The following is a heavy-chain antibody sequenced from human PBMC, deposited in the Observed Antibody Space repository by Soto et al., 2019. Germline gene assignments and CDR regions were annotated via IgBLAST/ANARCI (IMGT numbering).Heavy chain of an antibody. Sequence: PSETLSLTCTVSGGSISSHYWSWIRQPPGKGLEWIGSIYYSGSTNYNPSLKSRATISVDTSKNQFSLKLSSVTAADTAVYYCARDRVAVAVSLIYYYGMDVWGQGTTVTVSS. CDR1: GGSISSHY. V-gene: IGHV4-59*11. J-gene: IGHJ6*02. D-gene: IGHD6-19*01. CDR3: ARDRVAVAVSLIYYYGMDV. CDR2: IYYSGST.